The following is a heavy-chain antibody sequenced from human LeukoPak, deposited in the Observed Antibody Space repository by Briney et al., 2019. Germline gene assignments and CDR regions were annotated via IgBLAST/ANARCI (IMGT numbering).Heavy chain of an antibody. D-gene: IGHD3-9*01. Sequence: GGSLRLSCAASGFTFSNAWMSWVRQAPGKGLEWVGRIKSKTDGGTTDYAAPVKGRFTISRDDSKNTLYLQMNSLKTEDTAVYYCTTAPHYYDILTGYYLLANEYWGQGTLVTVSS. J-gene: IGHJ4*02. CDR2: IKSKTDGGTT. CDR3: TTAPHYYDILTGYYLLANEY. V-gene: IGHV3-15*01. CDR1: GFTFSNAW.